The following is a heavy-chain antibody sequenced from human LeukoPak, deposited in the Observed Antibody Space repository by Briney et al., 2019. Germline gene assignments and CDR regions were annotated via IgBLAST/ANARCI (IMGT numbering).Heavy chain of an antibody. J-gene: IGHJ5*02. CDR1: GFIFSSNW. CDR3: ARLGLEVGGPNWFDP. V-gene: IGHV3-7*01. CDR2: IKRDGSQK. D-gene: IGHD1-1*01. Sequence: GGSLRLSCAAPGFIFSSNWMGWVRQAPGKGLEWVAHIKRDGSQKYYLDSVKGRFTISRDNAKNSLYLQMNSLRVEDTAVYYCARLGLEVGGPNWFDPWGQGTLVTVSS.